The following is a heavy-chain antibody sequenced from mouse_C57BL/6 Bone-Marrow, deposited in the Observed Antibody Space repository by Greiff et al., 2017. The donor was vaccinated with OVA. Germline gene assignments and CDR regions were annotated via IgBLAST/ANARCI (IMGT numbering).Heavy chain of an antibody. D-gene: IGHD2-4*01. V-gene: IGHV1-63*01. J-gene: IGHJ1*03. CDR3: ARVGLPIGPWYFDV. CDR2: IYPGGGYT. CDR1: GYTFTNYW. Sequence: QVQLQQSGAELVRPGTSVKMSCKASGYTFTNYWIGWAKQRPGHGLEWIGDIYPGGGYTNYNEKFKGKATLTADKSSSTAYMQFSSLTSEDSAIYYCARVGLPIGPWYFDVWAQGPRSPSPQ.